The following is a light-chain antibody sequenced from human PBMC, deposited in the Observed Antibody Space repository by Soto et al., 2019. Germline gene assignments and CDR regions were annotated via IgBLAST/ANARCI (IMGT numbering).Light chain of an antibody. CDR2: DVS. CDR1: SSDVGGYNY. CDR3: SSYTSSGTRV. J-gene: IGLJ1*01. Sequence: QSALTQPASVSGSPGQSITISCTGTSSDVGGYNYVSWYQQHPGKVPKLMIYDVSNRPSGASDRFSGSKSGNTASLTISGLQAEDEAEYYCSSYTSSGTRVFGTGPRSPS. V-gene: IGLV2-14*01.